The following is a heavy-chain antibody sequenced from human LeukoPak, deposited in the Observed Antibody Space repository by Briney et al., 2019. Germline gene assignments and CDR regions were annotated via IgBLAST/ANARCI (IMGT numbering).Heavy chain of an antibody. CDR2: IRYDGSRK. Sequence: GGSLRLSCAASGFIFSSYGMHWVRQAPDKGLEWVAFIRYDGSRKYYADSVKGRFTISRDSSKNTLYVQMNSLRAEDTAMYYCAKVSLNMVNDAFDIWGQGTMVSVSS. CDR1: GFIFSSYG. CDR3: AKVSLNMVNDAFDI. D-gene: IGHD4/OR15-4a*01. V-gene: IGHV3-30*02. J-gene: IGHJ3*02.